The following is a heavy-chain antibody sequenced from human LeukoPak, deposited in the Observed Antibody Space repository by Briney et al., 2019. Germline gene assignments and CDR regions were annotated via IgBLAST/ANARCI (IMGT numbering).Heavy chain of an antibody. CDR2: ISSDVSHR. Sequence: GGSLRLSCAASGFTFSKYAFHWVRQAPGKGLEWVAAISSDVSHRYYIDSVKGRFTISRDNSKNTLSLQMSSLRAEDTAVYYCARAPGPLNYFDYWGQGTLVTVSS. D-gene: IGHD3-10*01. V-gene: IGHV3-30*04. CDR1: GFTFSKYA. J-gene: IGHJ4*02. CDR3: ARAPGPLNYFDY.